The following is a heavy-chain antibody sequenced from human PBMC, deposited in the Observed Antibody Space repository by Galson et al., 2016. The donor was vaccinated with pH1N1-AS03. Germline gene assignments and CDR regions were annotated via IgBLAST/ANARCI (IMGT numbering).Heavy chain of an antibody. CDR2: IAYDGGNK. D-gene: IGHD6-25*01. J-gene: IGHJ4*02. Sequence: SLRLSCAASGLIFSNYGMHWVRQAPGKGLEWVALIAYDGGNKQYGDSVRGRFTISRDNSKNTLYLQMDSLRPEDTALYYCTKRRATMAAAGHGYDYWGQGTLVTVSS. CDR3: TKRRATMAAAGHGYDY. V-gene: IGHV3-30*18. CDR1: GLIFSNYG.